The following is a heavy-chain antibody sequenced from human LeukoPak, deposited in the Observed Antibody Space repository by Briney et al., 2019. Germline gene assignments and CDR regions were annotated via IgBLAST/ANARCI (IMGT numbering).Heavy chain of an antibody. D-gene: IGHD7-27*01. Sequence: PSGGSLRLSCAASGFTFSSYAMSWVRQAPGKGLEWVSAISGSGGSTYYADSVEGRFTISRDNSKNTLYLQMNSLRAEDTAVYYCARANWGLHGFDIWGQGTMVTVSS. CDR3: ARANWGLHGFDI. V-gene: IGHV3-23*01. CDR1: GFTFSSYA. CDR2: ISGSGGST. J-gene: IGHJ3*02.